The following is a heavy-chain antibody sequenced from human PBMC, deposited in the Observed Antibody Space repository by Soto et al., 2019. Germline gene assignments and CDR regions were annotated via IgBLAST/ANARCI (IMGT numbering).Heavy chain of an antibody. J-gene: IGHJ4*02. D-gene: IGHD3-22*01. Sequence: QVRLVQSGAEVKKTGSSVKVSCEASGTTFSNFALGWVRQAPGQGPEWMGGIILPFGTPNYAQKFQGRVTISADESMTTAYMELRGLQSEDSAVYYCVRGPDYEGYFDYWGQGTLVTVSS. V-gene: IGHV1-69*12. CDR2: IILPFGTP. CDR1: GTTFSNFA. CDR3: VRGPDYEGYFDY.